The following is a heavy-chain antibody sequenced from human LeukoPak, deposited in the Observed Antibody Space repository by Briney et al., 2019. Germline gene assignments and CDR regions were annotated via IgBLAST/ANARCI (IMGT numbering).Heavy chain of an antibody. Sequence: TGGSLRLSCAASGFTFSTYSMNWVRQAPGKGLEWVSAISGSGGSTYYADSVKGRFTISRDNSKNTLYLQMNSLRAEDTAVYYCAKELYPGIAVAGPDYWGQGTLVTVSS. CDR3: AKELYPGIAVAGPDY. J-gene: IGHJ4*02. D-gene: IGHD6-19*01. CDR2: ISGSGGST. CDR1: GFTFSTYS. V-gene: IGHV3-23*01.